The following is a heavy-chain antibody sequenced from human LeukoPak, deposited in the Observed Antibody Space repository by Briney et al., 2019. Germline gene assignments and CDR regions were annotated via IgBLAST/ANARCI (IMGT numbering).Heavy chain of an antibody. CDR2: INPNSGGT. Sequence: ASVKVSCKASGFTFTAYYMHWVRQAPGQGLEWMGWINPNSGGTNYAQKFQGRVTMTRDTSSSTAYMELSRLRSDDTAVYYCARDIVGAEDYWGQGTLVTVSS. CDR3: ARDIVGAEDY. V-gene: IGHV1-2*02. D-gene: IGHD1-26*01. J-gene: IGHJ4*02. CDR1: GFTFTAYY.